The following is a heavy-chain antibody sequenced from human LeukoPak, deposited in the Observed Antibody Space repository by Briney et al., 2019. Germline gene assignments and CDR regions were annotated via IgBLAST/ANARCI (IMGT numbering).Heavy chain of an antibody. CDR1: GGSISSSNW. CDR3: VRLVEWGTTFDN. V-gene: IGHV3-73*01. D-gene: IGHD3-3*01. J-gene: IGHJ3*02. CDR2: IRNRDYNHAT. Sequence: GTLSLTCAVSGGSISSSNWWSWVRQTSEKGLEWVGHIRNRDYNHATAYAASVIGRFTISRDDSKNTAYLQVNNLKTEDTAVYYCVRLVEWGTTFDNWGQGTTVTVSS.